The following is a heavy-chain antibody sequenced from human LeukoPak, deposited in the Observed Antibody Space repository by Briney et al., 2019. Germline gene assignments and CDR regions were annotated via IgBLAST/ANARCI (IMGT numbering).Heavy chain of an antibody. D-gene: IGHD5-24*01. CDR2: IWYDGSNK. CDR1: GFTFSSYG. Sequence: PGRSLRLSCAASGFTFSSYGMHWVRQAPGKGLGWVAVIWYDGSNKYYADSVKGRFTISRDNSKNTLYLQMNSLRAEDTAVYYCAKAPIRRDGYPTYFDYWGQGTLVTVSS. CDR3: AKAPIRRDGYPTYFDY. V-gene: IGHV3-33*06. J-gene: IGHJ4*02.